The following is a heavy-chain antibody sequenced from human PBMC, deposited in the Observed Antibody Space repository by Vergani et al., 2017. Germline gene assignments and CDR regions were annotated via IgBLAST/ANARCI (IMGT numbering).Heavy chain of an antibody. CDR3: ARGLGALWFGELAVSYFDY. CDR1: GGSISPYY. D-gene: IGHD3-10*01. V-gene: IGHV4-4*07. J-gene: IGHJ4*02. Sequence: QVQLQESGPGLVKPSETLSLTCIVSGGSISPYYWSWIRQPAGKGLEWIGRIYTSESTNYNPSLKSRVTISVDTSKNQFSLKLSSVTAADTAVYYCARGLGALWFGELAVSYFDYWGQGTLVTVSS. CDR2: IYTSEST.